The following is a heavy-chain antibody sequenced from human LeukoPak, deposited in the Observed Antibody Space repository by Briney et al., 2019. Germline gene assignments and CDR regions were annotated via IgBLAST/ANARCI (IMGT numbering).Heavy chain of an antibody. Sequence: SETLSLTCTVSGGSISSYYWSWIRQPPGKGLEWIGYIYYSGSTNYNPSLKSRVTISVDTSKNQFSLKLSPVTAADTAVYYCARVPAAPVSGWFDPWGQGTLVTVSS. CDR2: IYYSGST. J-gene: IGHJ5*02. D-gene: IGHD2-2*01. V-gene: IGHV4-59*01. CDR3: ARVPAAPVSGWFDP. CDR1: GGSISSYY.